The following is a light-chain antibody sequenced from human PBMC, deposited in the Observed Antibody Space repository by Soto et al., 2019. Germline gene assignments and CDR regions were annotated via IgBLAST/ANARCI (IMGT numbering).Light chain of an antibody. CDR1: ESVSSSY. Sequence: EIVLTQSPGTLSLSPGERATLSCRASESVSSSYLAWYQQKPGQAPRLLIYRASSRATGIPDRFSGSGSGTYFTLTISILEPEDVALYYCQQYGSSPRTFGGGTKVEIK. V-gene: IGKV3-20*01. CDR2: RAS. J-gene: IGKJ4*01. CDR3: QQYGSSPRT.